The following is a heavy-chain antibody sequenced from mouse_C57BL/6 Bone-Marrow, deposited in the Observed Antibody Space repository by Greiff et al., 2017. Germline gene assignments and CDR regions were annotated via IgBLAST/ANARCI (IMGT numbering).Heavy chain of an antibody. Sequence: EVKVEESGGGLVQPGESLKLSCESNEYEFPSHDMSWVRKTPEKRLELVAAINSDGGSTYYPDTMERRFIISRDNTKKTLYLQMSSLRSEDTALYYCAIYGYDVSYWYFDVWGTGTTVTVSS. CDR2: INSDGGST. V-gene: IGHV5-2*03. CDR3: AIYGYDVSYWYFDV. D-gene: IGHD2-2*01. J-gene: IGHJ1*03. CDR1: EYEFPSHD.